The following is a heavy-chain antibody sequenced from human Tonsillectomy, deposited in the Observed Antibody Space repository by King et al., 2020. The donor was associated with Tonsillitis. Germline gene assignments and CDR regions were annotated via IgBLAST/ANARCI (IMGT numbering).Heavy chain of an antibody. CDR3: ARDTSDCGGDCSSGAEYFQH. Sequence: QLVQSGAEVKKPGSSVKVSCKASGGTFSSSAISWVRQAPGQGLECMGGIIPSCGTANYAQKFQGMVTITADESTSTAYMELSSLRSEDTAVYYCARDTSDCGGDCSSGAEYFQHWGQGTLVTVSS. CDR1: GGTFSSSA. J-gene: IGHJ1*01. CDR2: IIPSCGTA. D-gene: IGHD2-21*02. V-gene: IGHV1-69*01.